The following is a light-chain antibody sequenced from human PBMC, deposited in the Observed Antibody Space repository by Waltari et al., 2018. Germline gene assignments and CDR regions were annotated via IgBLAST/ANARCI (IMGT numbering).Light chain of an antibody. CDR1: SGHSSNI. Sequence: QLVLTQSPSASASLGASVRLTCTLDSGHSSNIIAWHQQQPEKGPRYLMKVNSDGSHSKGDEIPVRFSGSGSGAERYLTSSSVQSEDEADYYCQTGGHGTGVFGGGTKLTVL. CDR3: QTGGHGTGV. CDR2: VNSDGSH. J-gene: IGLJ3*02. V-gene: IGLV4-69*01.